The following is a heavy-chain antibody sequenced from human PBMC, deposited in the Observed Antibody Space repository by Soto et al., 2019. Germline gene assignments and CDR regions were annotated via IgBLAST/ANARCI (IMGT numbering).Heavy chain of an antibody. CDR2: INPNSGGT. CDR1: GYTFTGYY. CDR3: ARGSIVVVVAAFLFDY. J-gene: IGHJ4*02. D-gene: IGHD2-15*01. Sequence: GASVKVSCKASGYTFTGYYMHWVLQAPGQGLEWMGWINPNSGGTNYAQKFQGRVTMTRDTSISTAYMELSRLRSDDTAVYYCARGSIVVVVAAFLFDYWGQGTLVTVSS. V-gene: IGHV1-2*03.